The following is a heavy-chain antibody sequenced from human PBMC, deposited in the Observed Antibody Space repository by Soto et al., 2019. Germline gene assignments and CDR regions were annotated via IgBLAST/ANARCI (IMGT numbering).Heavy chain of an antibody. J-gene: IGHJ4*02. CDR3: ARSIVVVTALDY. CDR1: GYTFTSYA. V-gene: IGHV1-3*01. D-gene: IGHD2-21*02. Sequence: ASVKVSCKESGYTFTSYAMHWLRQAPGQRLEWMGWINAGNGNTKYSQKFQGRVTITRDTSASTAYMELSSLRSEDTAVYYCARSIVVVTALDYWGQGTLVTVSS. CDR2: INAGNGNT.